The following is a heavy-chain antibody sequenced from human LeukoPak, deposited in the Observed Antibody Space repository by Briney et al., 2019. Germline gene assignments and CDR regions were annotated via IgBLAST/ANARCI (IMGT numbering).Heavy chain of an antibody. CDR3: AKDNWAAAASTLFDY. V-gene: IGHV3-23*01. Sequence: PGGSLRLSCAASGFTFSSYAMSWVRQAPGKGLEWVSAISGSGGSTYYADSVKGRFTVSRDNSKNTLYLQMNSLRAEDTAVYYCAKDNWAAAASTLFDYWGQGTLVTVSS. CDR2: ISGSGGST. CDR1: GFTFSSYA. D-gene: IGHD6-13*01. J-gene: IGHJ4*02.